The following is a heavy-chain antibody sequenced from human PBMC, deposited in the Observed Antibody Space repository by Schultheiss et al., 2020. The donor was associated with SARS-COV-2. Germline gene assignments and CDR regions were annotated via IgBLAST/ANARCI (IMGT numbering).Heavy chain of an antibody. J-gene: IGHJ4*02. Sequence: ASVKVSCKASGGTFSSYAISWVRQAPGQGLEWMGWINPNSGGTNYAQKFQGWVTMTRDTSISTAYMELSSLRSEDTAVYYCAEGRYGDYGEYWGQGTLVTVSS. CDR2: INPNSGGT. CDR3: AEGRYGDYGEY. D-gene: IGHD4-17*01. V-gene: IGHV1-2*04. CDR1: GGTFSSYA.